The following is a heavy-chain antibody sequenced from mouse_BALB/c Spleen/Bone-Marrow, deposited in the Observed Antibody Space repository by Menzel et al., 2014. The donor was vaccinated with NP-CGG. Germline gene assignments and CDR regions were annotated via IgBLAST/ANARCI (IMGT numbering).Heavy chain of an antibody. Sequence: QVHVKQSGAELVNPVASAKISCKATGYTFSSTWIAWVKQRPGHGLASLGETLTGSGSTNYNAKFRGKTTFTADTSSNTAYMQPSILTSEDSAVYYCASGREYDYGGHYAMDYWAQGTSVTVSS. J-gene: IGHJ4*01. D-gene: IGHD2-4*01. CDR1: GYTFSSTW. CDR3: ASGREYDYGGHYAMDY. CDR2: TLTGSGST. V-gene: IGHV1-9*01.